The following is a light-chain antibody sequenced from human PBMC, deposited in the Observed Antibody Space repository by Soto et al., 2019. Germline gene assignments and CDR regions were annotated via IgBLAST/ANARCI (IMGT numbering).Light chain of an antibody. Sequence: IQMTQSPSTLSASVGDRVTITCRASQSISSWLAWYQQRPGKAPKLLIYDASSLEGGVPSRFSGSASGTEFTLTISSLQPDDAATYYCQRYNSYFWAFGQGTKVDIK. CDR1: QSISSW. V-gene: IGKV1-5*01. CDR3: QRYNSYFWA. CDR2: DAS. J-gene: IGKJ1*01.